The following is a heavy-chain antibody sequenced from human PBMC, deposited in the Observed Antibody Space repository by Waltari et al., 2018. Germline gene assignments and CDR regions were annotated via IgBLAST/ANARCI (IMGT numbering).Heavy chain of an antibody. D-gene: IGHD6-13*01. CDR1: GGSCSGYY. CDR3: ARVAQSRIAAAGIRLGGMDV. J-gene: IGHJ6*02. V-gene: IGHV4-34*01. Sequence: QVQLQQWGAGLLKPSETLSLTCAVYGGSCSGYYWSWIRQPPGKGLEWIGEINHSGSTNYNPSLKSRVTISVDTSKNQFSLKLSSVTAADTAVYYCARVAQSRIAAAGIRLGGMDVWGQGTTVTVSS. CDR2: INHSGST.